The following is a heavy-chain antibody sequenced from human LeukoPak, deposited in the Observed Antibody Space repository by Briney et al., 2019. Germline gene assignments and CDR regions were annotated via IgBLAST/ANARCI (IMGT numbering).Heavy chain of an antibody. J-gene: IGHJ4*02. D-gene: IGHD2-21*02. V-gene: IGHV3-23*01. CDR2: ISGTSGTI. CDR3: AKRLGDPRAFDY. CDR1: GFTFSNYA. Sequence: GGSLRLSCAASGFTFSNYAMSWVRQAPGKGLEWVSGISGTSGTINYAAPVKGRFTISRDNSKNTLYLQMNSLRVDDMAVYYCAKRLGDPRAFDYWGQRTLVTF.